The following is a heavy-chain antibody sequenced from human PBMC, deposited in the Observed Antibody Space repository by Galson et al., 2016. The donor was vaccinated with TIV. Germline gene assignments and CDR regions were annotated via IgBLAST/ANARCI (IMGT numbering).Heavy chain of an antibody. J-gene: IGHJ4*02. V-gene: IGHV1-8*01. D-gene: IGHD2-15*01. CDR2: MNPNSGKT. CDR3: AKDWWVTYTDRPFFEF. CDR1: GYNFTRYD. Sequence: SVKVSCKASGYNFTRYDISWVRQAPGQGLEWMGFMNPNSGKTGFPQKFQGRVTMTSDTSKSTVYMELSSLTSEDTAVYYCAKDWWVTYTDRPFFEFWGQGILVTVSS.